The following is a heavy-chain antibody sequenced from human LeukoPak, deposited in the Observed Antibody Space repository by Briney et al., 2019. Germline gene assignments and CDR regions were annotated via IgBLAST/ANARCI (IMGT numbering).Heavy chain of an antibody. CDR2: INPNSGGT. D-gene: IGHD3-22*01. V-gene: IGHV1-2*02. Sequence: ASVKVPCKASGYTFTGYYMHWVRQAPGQGLEWMGWINPNSGGTNYAQKFQGRVTMTRDTSISTAYMELSRLRSDDTAVYYCARGSRNYYDSSGYSRFDYWGQGTLVTVSS. CDR3: ARGSRNYYDSSGYSRFDY. CDR1: GYTFTGYY. J-gene: IGHJ4*02.